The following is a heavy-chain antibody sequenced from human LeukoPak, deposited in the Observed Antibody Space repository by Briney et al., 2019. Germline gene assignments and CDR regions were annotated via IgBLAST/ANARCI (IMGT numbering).Heavy chain of an antibody. CDR2: INPNSGGT. Sequence: ASVKVSCKASGYTFTGYYMHWVRQAPGQGLEWMGWINPNSGGTNYAQKLQGGVTMTTDTSTSTAYMELRSLRSDDTAVYYCARVGSGDPTDYYYMDVWGKGTTVTISS. V-gene: IGHV1-2*02. CDR3: ARVGSGDPTDYYYMDV. CDR1: GYTFTGYY. J-gene: IGHJ6*03. D-gene: IGHD7-27*01.